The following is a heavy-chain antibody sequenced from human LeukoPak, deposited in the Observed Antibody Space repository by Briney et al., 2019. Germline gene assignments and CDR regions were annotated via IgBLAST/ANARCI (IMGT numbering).Heavy chain of an antibody. CDR3: AKDGYNYDSSGHFDY. CDR1: GSTFSTSA. J-gene: IGHJ4*02. CDR2: ISGSGGAT. D-gene: IGHD3-22*01. Sequence: QAGRSLRLSRAASGSTFSTSAIHCARQPARKGLEWVSAISGSGGATYHADADSVKGRFILSRDNSKNTLYLQINSLRVEDTAVYDCAKDGYNYDSSGHFDYWGQGTLVTVSS. V-gene: IGHV3-23*01.